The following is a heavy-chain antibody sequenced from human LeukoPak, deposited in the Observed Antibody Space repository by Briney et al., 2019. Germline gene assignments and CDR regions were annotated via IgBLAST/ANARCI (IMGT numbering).Heavy chain of an antibody. CDR1: GFTFGVYT. D-gene: IGHD3-9*01. V-gene: IGHV3-30*02. Sequence: GGSLRLSCVASGFTFGVYTMNWVRQAPGKGLEWVAFIRYDGSNKYYADSVKGRFTISRDNSKNTLYLQMNSLRAEDTAVYYCAKDGDILTGYSLPGYYFDYWGQGTLVTVSS. CDR3: AKDGDILTGYSLPGYYFDY. CDR2: IRYDGSNK. J-gene: IGHJ4*02.